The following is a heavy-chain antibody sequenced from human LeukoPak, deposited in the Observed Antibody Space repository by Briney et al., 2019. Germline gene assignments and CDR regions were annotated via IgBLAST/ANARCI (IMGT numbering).Heavy chain of an antibody. D-gene: IGHD3-16*01. Sequence: SETLSLTCTVSGGSMSSYYWNFIRQPAGKGLEWIGRIHTSWTTYYNPSLQTRVTMSVDTSRNQFSLRLTSVTAADTAVYYCARGDYYDGGGRNWFDPWGQGTLVSASS. CDR2: IHTSWTT. J-gene: IGHJ5*02. V-gene: IGHV4-4*07. CDR1: GGSMSSYY. CDR3: ARGDYYDGGGRNWFDP.